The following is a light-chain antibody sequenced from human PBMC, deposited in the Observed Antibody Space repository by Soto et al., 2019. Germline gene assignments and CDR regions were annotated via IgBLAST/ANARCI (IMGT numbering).Light chain of an antibody. CDR3: ESWYDSLNVVV. CDR2: SNN. CDR1: SSNIGSNT. J-gene: IGLJ2*01. Sequence: QSVLTQPPSASGTPGQRVTISCSGSSSNIGSNTVNWYQQLPGTAPKLLIYSNNQRPSGVPDRFSGSKSGTSASLAISGLQSEDEADYYCESWYDSLNVVVFGGGTKLTVL. V-gene: IGLV1-44*01.